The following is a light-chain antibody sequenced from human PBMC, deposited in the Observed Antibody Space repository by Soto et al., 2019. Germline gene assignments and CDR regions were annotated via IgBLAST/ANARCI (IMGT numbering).Light chain of an antibody. V-gene: IGKV3-11*01. CDR3: QRRSHRPTLT. CDR1: QSVNSY. J-gene: IGKJ3*01. Sequence: EIVLPQSPATMSLSPGERATLSCRASQSVNSYLAWYQQKPGQAPRLLIYDASNRAPGIPARFSGSGSGTDFTLTICSSEPEDFAVYYCQRRSHRPTLTCGPGTKVDIK. CDR2: DAS.